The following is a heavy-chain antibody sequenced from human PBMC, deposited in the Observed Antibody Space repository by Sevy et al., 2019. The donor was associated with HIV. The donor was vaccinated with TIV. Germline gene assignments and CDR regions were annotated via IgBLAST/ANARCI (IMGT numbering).Heavy chain of an antibody. D-gene: IGHD2-21*02. Sequence: GGSLRLSCAASGFTFRSYWMSRVRQAPGKGLEWVANINQDRSEKYYVDSVKGRFTISRDNAKNSLYLQMNSLRAEDTAVYYCATRVVLVVSATWFDPWGQGTLVTVSS. J-gene: IGHJ5*02. V-gene: IGHV3-7*01. CDR1: GFTFRSYW. CDR3: ATRVVLVVSATWFDP. CDR2: INQDRSEK.